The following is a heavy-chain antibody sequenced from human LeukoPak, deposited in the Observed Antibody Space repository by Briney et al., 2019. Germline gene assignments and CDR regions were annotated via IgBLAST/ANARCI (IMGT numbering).Heavy chain of an antibody. CDR3: ARAPRYYGSGSYVDY. V-gene: IGHV4-30-4*08. J-gene: IGHJ4*02. CDR2: IYYSGST. CDR1: GGSISSGDYY. Sequence: SETLSLTCTVSGGSISSGDYYWSWIRQPRGKGLEWIEYIYYSGSTYYNPSLKSRVTISVDTSKNQFSLKLSSVTAADTAVYYCARAPRYYGSGSYVDYWGQGTLVTVSS. D-gene: IGHD3-10*01.